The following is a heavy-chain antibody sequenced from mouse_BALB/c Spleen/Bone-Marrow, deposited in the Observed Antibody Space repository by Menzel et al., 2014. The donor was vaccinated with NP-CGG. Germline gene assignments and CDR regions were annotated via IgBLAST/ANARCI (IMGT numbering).Heavy chain of an antibody. Sequence: QVQLQQSGPELVKPGASAKISCRASGYVFSSSWMSWVKQRPGQGLEWIGRIYPGDGNTNYNGKFKGKATLTADTSSSTAYMQISSLTSVDSAVYFCARRRTFITSVVDYFDVWGAGTTVTVSS. CDR2: IYPGDGNT. V-gene: IGHV1-82*01. CDR1: GYVFSSSW. J-gene: IGHJ1*01. CDR3: ARRRTFITSVVDYFDV. D-gene: IGHD1-1*02.